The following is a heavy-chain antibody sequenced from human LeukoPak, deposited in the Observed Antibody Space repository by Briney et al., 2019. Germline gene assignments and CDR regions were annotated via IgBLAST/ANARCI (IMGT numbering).Heavy chain of an antibody. CDR3: AKQTGYSSGWFLPEGYASYYFDY. J-gene: IGHJ4*02. Sequence: QPGGSLRLSCAASGFTFSSYAMSWVRQAPGKGLEWVSAISGSGGSTYYADSVKGRFTISRDNSKNTLYLQMNSLRAEDTAVYYCAKQTGYSSGWFLPEGYASYYFDYWGQGTLVTVSS. D-gene: IGHD6-19*01. V-gene: IGHV3-23*01. CDR1: GFTFSSYA. CDR2: ISGSGGST.